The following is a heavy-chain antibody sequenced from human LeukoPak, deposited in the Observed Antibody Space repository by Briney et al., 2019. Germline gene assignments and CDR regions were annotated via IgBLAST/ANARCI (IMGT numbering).Heavy chain of an antibody. V-gene: IGHV4-34*01. J-gene: IGHJ6*03. CDR2: INHSGST. Sequence: SETLSLTCAVYGGSFSGYYWSWIRQPPGKGLEWIGEINHSGSTNYNPSLKSRVTISVDTSKNQFSLKLSSVTAADTAVYYCARIVVVVVAATPFYYYYYMDVWGKGTTVTVSS. CDR1: GGSFSGYY. CDR3: ARIVVVVVAATPFYYYYYMDV. D-gene: IGHD2-15*01.